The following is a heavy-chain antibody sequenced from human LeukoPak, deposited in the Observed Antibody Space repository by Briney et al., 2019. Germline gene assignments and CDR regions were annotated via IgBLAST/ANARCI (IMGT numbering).Heavy chain of an antibody. Sequence: ASVKVSCKASGYTFTSYGISWVRQAPGQGLEWMGWINPNSGGTNYAQKLQGRVTMTTDTSTSTAYMELRSLRSDDTAVYYCARSRGEDIVVVPAAQDPPFFDYWGQGTLVTVSS. J-gene: IGHJ4*02. V-gene: IGHV1-18*01. CDR1: GYTFTSYG. CDR3: ARSRGEDIVVVPAAQDPPFFDY. CDR2: INPNSGGT. D-gene: IGHD2-2*01.